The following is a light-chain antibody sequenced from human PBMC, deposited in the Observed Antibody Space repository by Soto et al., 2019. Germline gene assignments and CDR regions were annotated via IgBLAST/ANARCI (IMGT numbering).Light chain of an antibody. J-gene: IGLJ3*02. CDR1: NLGDKY. CDR2: HDT. CDR3: QVWDSDSDQGV. Sequence: SYELTQPPSVSVSPRQTASITCSGDNLGDKYACWYQQKPGQSPVMVIYHDTKRPSGIPERLSGSNSGNTATLTITNVDPGDEADYYCQVWDSDSDQGVFGGGTKLTVL. V-gene: IGLV3-1*01.